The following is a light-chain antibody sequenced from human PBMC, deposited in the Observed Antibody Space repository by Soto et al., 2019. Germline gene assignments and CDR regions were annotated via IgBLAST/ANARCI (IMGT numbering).Light chain of an antibody. CDR3: ISYTGSSTSYV. CDR1: SSDVGSYDH. J-gene: IGLJ1*01. Sequence: QSALTQPASVSGSPGQSITISCSGTSSDVGSYDHVAWYQQFPGETPKLMIYEVSNRPSGVSSRFSSSKSGNTASLTISGLQAEDEADYYCISYTGSSTSYVFGSGTKVTV. CDR2: EVS. V-gene: IGLV2-14*01.